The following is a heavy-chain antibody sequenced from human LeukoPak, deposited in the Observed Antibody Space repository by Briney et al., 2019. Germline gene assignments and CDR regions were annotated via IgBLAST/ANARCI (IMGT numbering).Heavy chain of an antibody. J-gene: IGHJ4*02. CDR2: IYYSGST. CDR3: ARDRYTYGLLDY. Sequence: SETLSLTCTVSGGSISSGGYYWSWIRQHPGKGLEWIGNIYYSGSTYYNPSLKSRVIISVDTSKNQFSLKLSSVTAADTAVYYCARDRYTYGLLDYWGRGTLVTVSS. V-gene: IGHV4-31*03. CDR1: GGSISSGGYY. D-gene: IGHD5-18*01.